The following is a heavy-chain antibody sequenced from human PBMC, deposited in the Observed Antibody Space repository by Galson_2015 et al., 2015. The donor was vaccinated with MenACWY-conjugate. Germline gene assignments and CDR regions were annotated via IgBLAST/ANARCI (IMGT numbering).Heavy chain of an antibody. CDR2: INAGNGNT. D-gene: IGHD5-18*01. CDR1: GYTFTSYA. J-gene: IGHJ5*02. Sequence: SVKVSCKASGYTFTSYAMHWVRQAPGQRLEWMGWINAGNGNTKYSQKFQGRVTITRDTSASTAYMELSSLRSEDTAVYYCARDIAAMVKECWFDPWGQGTLVTVSS. V-gene: IGHV1-3*01. CDR3: ARDIAAMVKECWFDP.